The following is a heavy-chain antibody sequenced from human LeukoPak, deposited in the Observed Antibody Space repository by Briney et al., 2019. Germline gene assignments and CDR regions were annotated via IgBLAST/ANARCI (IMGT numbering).Heavy chain of an antibody. J-gene: IGHJ4*02. CDR2: ISGSGGST. V-gene: IGHV3-23*01. CDR1: GFTFSSYA. Sequence: GGSLRLSCAASGFTFSSYAMSWVRQAPGKGLEWVSAISGSGGSTYYADSVKGRFTISRDNSKNTLYLQMNSLRAEDTAVYYCARDGNWAGFYATAKNYFDYWGQGTLVTVSS. CDR3: ARDGNWAGFYATAKNYFDY. D-gene: IGHD2-8*01.